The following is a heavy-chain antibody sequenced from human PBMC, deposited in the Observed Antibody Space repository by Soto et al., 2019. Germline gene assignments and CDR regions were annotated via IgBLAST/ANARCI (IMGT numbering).Heavy chain of an antibody. CDR2: IIPIFGTA. J-gene: IGHJ4*02. CDR1: GGTFSSYA. V-gene: IGHV1-69*06. CDR3: ARALSVKMVGATMEVQPYYFYY. D-gene: IGHD1-26*01. Sequence: QVQLVQSGAEVKKTGSSVKVSCKASGGTFSSYAISWVRQAPGQGLEWMGGIIPIFGTANYAQKFQGRVTITAYKVTSTVYMELSSLRSEDTAVYFCARALSVKMVGATMEVQPYYFYYWGQGTLVTVSS.